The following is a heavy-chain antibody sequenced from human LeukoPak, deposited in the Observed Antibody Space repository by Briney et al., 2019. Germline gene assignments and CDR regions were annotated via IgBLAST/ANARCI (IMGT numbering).Heavy chain of an antibody. J-gene: IGHJ4*02. CDR2: ISYDGSNK. CDR3: AADSSGWPS. V-gene: IGHV3-30*03. CDR1: GFTFSSYG. Sequence: GGSLRLSCAASGFTFSSYGMHWVRQAPGKGLEWVAVISYDGSNKYYADSVKGRFTISRDNSKNTLYLQMNSLRAEDTAVYYCAADSSGWPSWGQGTLVTVSS. D-gene: IGHD6-19*01.